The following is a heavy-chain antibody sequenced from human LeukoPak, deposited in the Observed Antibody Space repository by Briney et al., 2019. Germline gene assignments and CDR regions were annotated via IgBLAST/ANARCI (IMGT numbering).Heavy chain of an antibody. Sequence: GGSLRPSCAASGFIISSHDMHWVRQAPGKGLEWVAVVSYDGSEKYYADSVKGRFTISRDNSKNTLYLQMNSLRPEDTAVHYCAKEFCSGINCCWTYFDCWGQGALVTVSS. V-gene: IGHV3-30*18. CDR2: VSYDGSEK. D-gene: IGHD2-15*01. CDR1: GFIISSHD. J-gene: IGHJ4*02. CDR3: AKEFCSGINCCWTYFDC.